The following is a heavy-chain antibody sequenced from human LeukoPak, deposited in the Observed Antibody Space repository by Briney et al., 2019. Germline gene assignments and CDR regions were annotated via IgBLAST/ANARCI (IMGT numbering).Heavy chain of an antibody. CDR3: ARGITMVRGAYHRQFDP. D-gene: IGHD3-10*01. V-gene: IGHV4-59*01. Sequence: PSETLCLTCTVSGGSISSYYWSWIRQPPGKGLEWIGYIYYSGSTNYNPSLKSRVTISVDTSKNQFSLKLSSVTAADTAVYYCARGITMVRGAYHRQFDPWGQGTLVTVSS. J-gene: IGHJ5*02. CDR2: IYYSGST. CDR1: GGSISSYY.